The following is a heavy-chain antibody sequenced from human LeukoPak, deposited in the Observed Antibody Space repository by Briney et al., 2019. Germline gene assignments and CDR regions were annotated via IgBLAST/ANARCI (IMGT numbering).Heavy chain of an antibody. V-gene: IGHV1-2*06. CDR1: GYTFTDYY. CDR3: ARLTGDLVY. CDR2: INPNSGGT. D-gene: IGHD7-27*01. J-gene: IGHJ4*02. Sequence: ASLKVSCKASGYTFTDYYIHWVRQAPGQGLEWMGRINPNSGGTNYAQKFQGRVTLTRDTSTSTAYMQLSSVGSDDTAVYYCARLTGDLVYWGQGTLVTVSS.